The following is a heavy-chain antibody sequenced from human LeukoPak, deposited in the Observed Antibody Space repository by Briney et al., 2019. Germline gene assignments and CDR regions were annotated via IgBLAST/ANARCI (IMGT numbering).Heavy chain of an antibody. Sequence: ASVKVSCKASGYTFTTYGISWVRQAPGQGLEWMVWISAYNCNTNYAQKLQGRLTMTTDTSTTTAYMELRSLRSDDTAVYYCARDHDSHYDILTGPDYWGQGTLVTVSS. CDR1: GYTFTTYG. D-gene: IGHD3-9*01. V-gene: IGHV1-18*01. CDR2: ISAYNCNT. J-gene: IGHJ4*02. CDR3: ARDHDSHYDILTGPDY.